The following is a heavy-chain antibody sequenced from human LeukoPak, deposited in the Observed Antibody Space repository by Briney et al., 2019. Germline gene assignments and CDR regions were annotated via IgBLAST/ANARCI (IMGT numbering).Heavy chain of an antibody. CDR3: ARVETTGTPFDY. V-gene: IGHV1-2*02. D-gene: IGHD1-1*01. CDR1: GYTFTGYF. CDR2: INPSSGGT. J-gene: IGHJ4*02. Sequence: ASVKVSFTASGYTFTGYFMHWVRQAPGQGLEWMGWINPSSGGTKYAQKFQGRVTMTRDTSTSTAYMELTSLRSDDAAVYYCARVETTGTPFDYWGQGTLVTVSS.